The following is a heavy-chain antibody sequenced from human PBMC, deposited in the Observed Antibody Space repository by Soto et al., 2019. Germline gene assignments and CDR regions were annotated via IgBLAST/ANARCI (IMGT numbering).Heavy chain of an antibody. CDR1: GFTFRTYN. J-gene: IGHJ4*02. D-gene: IGHD6-6*01. CDR2: ISSSSSYI. CDR3: ARQYPSSSRHFDH. Sequence: LRLYCAASGFTFRTYNMIWVRQAPGKGLEWVSSISSSSSYIYYADSVKGRFTISRDNAKNSLYLQMNSLRAEDTAVYYCARQYPSSSRHFDHWGQGSRVTVSS. V-gene: IGHV3-21*01.